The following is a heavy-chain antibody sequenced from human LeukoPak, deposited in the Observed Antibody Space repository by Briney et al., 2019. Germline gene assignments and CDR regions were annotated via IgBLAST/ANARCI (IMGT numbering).Heavy chain of an antibody. V-gene: IGHV4-4*08. CDR2: ISTGGDI. Sequence: SETLSLTCAVSAGSICNSYCSWARQPPGKGLEFIGYISTGGDINYSPSLRSRATMSINPSNNQLSLTLTSVTTADTAVYFCVRGPGRGYELEPWGQGSLVTVSS. CDR1: AGSICNSY. J-gene: IGHJ5*02. D-gene: IGHD3-22*01. CDR3: VRGPGRGYELEP.